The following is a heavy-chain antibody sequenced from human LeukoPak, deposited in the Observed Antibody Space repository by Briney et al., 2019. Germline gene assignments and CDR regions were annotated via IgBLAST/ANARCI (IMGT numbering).Heavy chain of an antibody. D-gene: IGHD1-26*01. Sequence: SETLSLTCAVSGYSISSGYYWGWIRQPPGKGLEWIGSIYHSGSTYYNPSLKSRVTISVDTSKNQFSLKLSSVTAADTAVYYCARRPQWEGHDYWGQGTLVTVSS. CDR1: GYSISSGYY. J-gene: IGHJ4*02. CDR2: IYHSGST. CDR3: ARRPQWEGHDY. V-gene: IGHV4-38-2*01.